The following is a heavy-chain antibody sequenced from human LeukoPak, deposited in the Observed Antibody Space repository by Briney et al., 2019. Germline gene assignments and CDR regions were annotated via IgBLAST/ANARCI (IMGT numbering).Heavy chain of an antibody. CDR2: ISGGAGVK. CDR1: GFTFNNYG. D-gene: IGHD5-18*01. J-gene: IGHJ4*02. V-gene: IGHV3-23*01. CDR3: AKGIRDYDY. Sequence: PGGSLRLSCAASGFTFNNYGMSWVRQAPGKGLEWVSTISGGAGVKYYADSVKGRFTISRDISKNTLYLRMHSLRAEDTAVYYCAKGIRDYDYWGQGTLVTVSS.